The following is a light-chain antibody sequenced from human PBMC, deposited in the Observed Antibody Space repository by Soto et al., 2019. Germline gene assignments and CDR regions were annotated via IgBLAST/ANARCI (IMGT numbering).Light chain of an antibody. CDR3: QTGGTDVV. V-gene: IGLV4-69*01. Sequence: QPVLTQSPSASASLGASVKLTCTLSSGHSSYAIAWHQQQPEKGPRYLMKLNSDGSHSKGDGIPDRFSGSSSGAERYLTIPSLQSEDEADYYCQTGGTDVVFGGGTKLTVL. CDR1: SGHSSYA. J-gene: IGLJ2*01. CDR2: LNSDGSH.